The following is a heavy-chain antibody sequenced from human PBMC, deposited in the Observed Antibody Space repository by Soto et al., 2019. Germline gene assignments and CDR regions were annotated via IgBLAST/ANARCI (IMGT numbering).Heavy chain of an antibody. CDR2: IDPSDSYT. J-gene: IGHJ6*02. D-gene: IGHD2-2*01. V-gene: IGHV5-10-1*01. Sequence: GESLKISCKGSGYSFTSYWISWVRQMPGKGLEWMGRIDPSDSYTNYSPSFQGHVTISADKSISIAYLQWSSLKASDTAMYYCARPAGPYYYYYGMDVWGQGTTVTVSS. CDR3: ARPAGPYYYYYGMDV. CDR1: GYSFTSYW.